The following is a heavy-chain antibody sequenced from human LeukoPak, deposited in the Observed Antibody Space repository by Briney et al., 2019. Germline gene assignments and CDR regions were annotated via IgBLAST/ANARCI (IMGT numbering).Heavy chain of an antibody. CDR1: GFTFSTYA. D-gene: IGHD3-22*01. Sequence: GGSLRLTCAASGFTFSTYAMGWVRQAPGKGLEWVSVLSATGANTYYADSVEGRFTISRDNSKNTLYLQMNSLRAEDTAVYYCANKRSGYFPLDSSGQGTLVTVSS. V-gene: IGHV3-23*01. CDR2: LSATGANT. CDR3: ANKRSGYFPLDS. J-gene: IGHJ4*02.